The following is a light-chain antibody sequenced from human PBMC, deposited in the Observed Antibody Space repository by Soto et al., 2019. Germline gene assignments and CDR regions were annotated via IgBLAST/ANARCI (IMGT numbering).Light chain of an antibody. CDR2: GAS. Sequence: DIVMTQSPATLSVSPGERVTLSCRASQSVSSNLAWYQQKPGQAPRLLIYGASTRATGIPASFSGSGSGTEFTLTISSLQSEDFAVYYCQQYNNWPRTFGQGTKVEIK. CDR1: QSVSSN. CDR3: QQYNNWPRT. V-gene: IGKV3-15*01. J-gene: IGKJ1*01.